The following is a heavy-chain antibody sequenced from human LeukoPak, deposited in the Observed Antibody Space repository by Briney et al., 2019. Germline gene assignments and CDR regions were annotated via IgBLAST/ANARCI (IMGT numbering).Heavy chain of an antibody. Sequence: PSETLSLTCTVSGGSITSHSWSWIRQPPGKGLEWIGYIFYSGHTNYNPSLRSRVTISVDTSKTQFSLRLSSVTAADTAVYYCARDTDRRSSPGSWFDPWGQGTLVTVSS. CDR2: IFYSGHT. V-gene: IGHV4-59*11. CDR3: ARDTDRRSSPGSWFDP. CDR1: GGSITSHS. J-gene: IGHJ5*02. D-gene: IGHD2-15*01.